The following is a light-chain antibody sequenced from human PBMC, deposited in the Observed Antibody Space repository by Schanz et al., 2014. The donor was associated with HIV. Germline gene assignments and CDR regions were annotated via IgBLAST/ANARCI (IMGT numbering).Light chain of an antibody. CDR3: QQYNSYPLT. J-gene: IGKJ4*01. Sequence: DIQMTQPPSTLSASVGDRVSISCRASQSVSTWLAWYQQKPGKAPRLLIYEASTLESGVPSRFSGSGSGTEFTLTINSLQPDDFATYYCQQYNSYPLTFGGGTKVEIK. CDR1: QSVSTW. CDR2: EAS. V-gene: IGKV1-5*01.